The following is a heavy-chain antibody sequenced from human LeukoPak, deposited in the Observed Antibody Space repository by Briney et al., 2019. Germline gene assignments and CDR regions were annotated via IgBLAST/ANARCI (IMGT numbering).Heavy chain of an antibody. CDR1: GFTFSSYA. D-gene: IGHD3-22*01. V-gene: IGHV3-30*04. J-gene: IGHJ4*02. CDR2: ISYDGSNK. CDR3: AKPSYYDSIFLFDY. Sequence: PGGSLRLSCAASGFTFSSYAMHWVRQAPGKGLEWVAVISYDGSNKYYADSVKGRFTISRDNSKNTLYLQMNSLRAEDTAVSYCAKPSYYDSIFLFDYWGQGTLVTVSS.